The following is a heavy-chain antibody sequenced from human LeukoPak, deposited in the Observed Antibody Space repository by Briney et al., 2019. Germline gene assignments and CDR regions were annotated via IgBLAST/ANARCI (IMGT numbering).Heavy chain of an antibody. D-gene: IGHD4-17*01. CDR1: GYTFTGYY. CDR3: AIGPLRPLDY. J-gene: IGHJ4*02. V-gene: IGHV1-2*04. Sequence: ASVKVSCKASGYTFTGYYMHWVRQAPGQGLEWMGWINPNSGGTNYAQKFQGWVTMTRNTSISTAYMELSSLRSEDTAVCYCAIGPLRPLDYWGQGTLVTVSS. CDR2: INPNSGGT.